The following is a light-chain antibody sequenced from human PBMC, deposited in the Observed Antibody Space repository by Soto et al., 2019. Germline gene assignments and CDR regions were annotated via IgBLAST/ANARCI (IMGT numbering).Light chain of an antibody. CDR3: NKSYSTPWT. CDR2: AAS. CDR1: QGISTY. J-gene: IGKJ1*01. V-gene: IGKV1-39*01. Sequence: DIQMTQSPSSLSASVGDRVTITCRASQGISTYLNCYQQKPGKAPKLLIYAASSLQSGVPSRFSGSGSETDLPLTISGLQPKDFAIYSGNKSYSTPWTFAKGTKLKSN.